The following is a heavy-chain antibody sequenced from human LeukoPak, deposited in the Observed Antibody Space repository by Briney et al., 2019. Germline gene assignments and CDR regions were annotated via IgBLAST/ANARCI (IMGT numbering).Heavy chain of an antibody. CDR2: INAYNGNT. J-gene: IGHJ4*02. CDR3: ARGSTARYYYDSSGYYRGAVDC. CDR1: GYTFTSYG. Sequence: ASVKVSCKASGYTFTSYGISWVRQAPGQGLEWMGWINAYNGNTNYAQKLQGRVTMTTDTSTSTAYMELRSLRSDDTAVYYCARGSTARYYYDSSGYYRGAVDCWGQGTLVTISS. D-gene: IGHD3-22*01. V-gene: IGHV1-18*01.